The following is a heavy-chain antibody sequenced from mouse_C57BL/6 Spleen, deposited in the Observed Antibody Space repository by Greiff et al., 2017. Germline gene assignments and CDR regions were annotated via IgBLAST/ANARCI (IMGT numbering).Heavy chain of an antibody. CDR2: IDPSDSET. J-gene: IGHJ2*01. CDR1: GYTFTSYW. V-gene: IGHV1-52*01. Sequence: QVQLKQPGAELVRPGSSVKLSCKASGYTFTSYWMHWVKQRPIQGLEWIGNIDPSDSETHYNQKFKDKATLTVDKSSSTAYMQLSSLTSEDSAVYYCARGITTVALDYWGQGTTLTVSS. CDR3: ARGITTVALDY. D-gene: IGHD1-1*01.